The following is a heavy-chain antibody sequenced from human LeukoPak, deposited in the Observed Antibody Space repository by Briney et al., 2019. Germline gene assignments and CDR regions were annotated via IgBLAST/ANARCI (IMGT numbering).Heavy chain of an antibody. V-gene: IGHV1-69*05. CDR2: IIPIFGTA. J-gene: IGHJ4*02. Sequence: GSSVKVSCKGSGGTFSSYAISWVRQAPGQGLEWMGRIIPIFGTANYAQKFQGRVTITTDESTSTAYMELSSLRSEDTAVYYCAFKEVVAASDYWGQGTLVTVSS. CDR3: AFKEVVAASDY. CDR1: GGTFSSYA. D-gene: IGHD2-15*01.